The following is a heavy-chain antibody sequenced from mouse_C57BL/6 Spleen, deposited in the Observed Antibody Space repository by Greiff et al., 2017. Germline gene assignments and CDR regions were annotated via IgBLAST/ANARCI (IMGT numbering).Heavy chain of an antibody. CDR3: ARSGYYGNPLAMDY. Sequence: EVQLQQSGPELVKPGASVKISCKASGYSFTGYYMNWVKQRPEKSLEWIGEINPSTGGTTYNQKFKAKATLTVDISTSTAYMQLKSLTSEVTAVYYCARSGYYGNPLAMDYWGQGTSVTVSS. V-gene: IGHV1-42*01. CDR1: GYSFTGYY. CDR2: INPSTGGT. J-gene: IGHJ4*01. D-gene: IGHD2-1*01.